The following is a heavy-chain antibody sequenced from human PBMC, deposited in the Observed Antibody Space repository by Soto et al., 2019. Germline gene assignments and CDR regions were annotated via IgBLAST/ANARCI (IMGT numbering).Heavy chain of an antibody. Sequence: ASVKVSCKASGYIFTSYGISWVRQAPGQGLEWMGWISAYNGNTNYAQKLQGRVTMTTDTSTSTAYMELRSLRSDDTAVYYCARAGDYDFWSGYYSPPYYYYGMDVWGQGTTVTVYS. J-gene: IGHJ6*02. CDR2: ISAYNGNT. V-gene: IGHV1-18*01. D-gene: IGHD3-3*01. CDR3: ARAGDYDFWSGYYSPPYYYYGMDV. CDR1: GYIFTSYG.